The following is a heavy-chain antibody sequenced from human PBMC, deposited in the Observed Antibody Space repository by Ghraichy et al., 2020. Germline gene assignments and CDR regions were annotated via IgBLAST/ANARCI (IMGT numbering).Heavy chain of an antibody. CDR3: AKALIEGRSYYYYYYGMDV. CDR1: GFTFSSYG. V-gene: IGHV3-30*18. D-gene: IGHD3-10*01. CDR2: ISYDGSNK. J-gene: IGHJ6*02. Sequence: GSLRLSCAASGFTFSSYGMHWVRQAPGKGLEWVAVISYDGSNKYYADSVKGRFTISRDNSKNTLYLQMNSLRAEDTAVFYCAKALIEGRSYYYYYYGMDVWGQGTTVTVSS.